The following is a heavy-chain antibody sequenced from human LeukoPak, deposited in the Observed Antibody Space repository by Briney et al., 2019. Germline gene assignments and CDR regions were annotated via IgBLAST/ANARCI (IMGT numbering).Heavy chain of an antibody. D-gene: IGHD5-12*01. CDR3: AKGRNSGYVSDGFDV. CDR1: GFPCSSYT. Sequence: GGTLSLSCFSSGFPCSSYTMRWVTQARGTVLEGISTIRGSGGNTDYTDAAKGPFDTARDHSKKTLCLQMKRAIAEDTAVLYCAKGRNSGYVSDGFDVWGQGTMVTVSA. J-gene: IGHJ3*01. V-gene: IGHV3-23*01. CDR2: IRGSGGNT.